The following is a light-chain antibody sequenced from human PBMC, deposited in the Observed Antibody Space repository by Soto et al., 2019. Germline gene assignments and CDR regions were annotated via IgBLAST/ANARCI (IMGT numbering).Light chain of an antibody. CDR1: SSNIGAYYD. Sequence: QSVLTQPPSVSGAPGQRVTISCTGSSSNIGAYYDVHWYQQLPGTAPKLLIYADTNRPSGVPDRFSGSKSGTSASLAITGLQAEDEADYYCQSYDRSLRVVFGGGTKVTVL. CDR3: QSYDRSLRVV. J-gene: IGLJ2*01. CDR2: ADT. V-gene: IGLV1-40*01.